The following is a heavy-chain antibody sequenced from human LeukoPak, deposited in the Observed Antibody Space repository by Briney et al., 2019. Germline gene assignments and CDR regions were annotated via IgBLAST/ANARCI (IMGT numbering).Heavy chain of an antibody. CDR1: GDSISNSDYY. Sequence: SETLSLTCSVSGDSISNSDYYWAWIRQPPGKGLEWIGSIYYSGTTYYNPSVKSRVTISVDTSKNQFSLKLTSVTAADTAVYYCATVNYSSRRPTVTFDFWGQGTLVTASS. CDR2: IYYSGTT. J-gene: IGHJ4*02. CDR3: ATVNYSSRRPTVTFDF. D-gene: IGHD3-10*01. V-gene: IGHV4-39*01.